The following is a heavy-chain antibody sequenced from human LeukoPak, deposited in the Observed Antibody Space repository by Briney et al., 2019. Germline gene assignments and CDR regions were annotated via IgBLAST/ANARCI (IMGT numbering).Heavy chain of an antibody. Sequence: ASVKVSCKVSGYTLTELSMHWARQAPGKGLEWMGGFDPEDGETIYAQKFQGRVTMTEDTSTDTAYMELSSLRSEDTAVYYCATGVVTHSAFDIWGQGTMVTVSS. V-gene: IGHV1-24*01. J-gene: IGHJ3*02. D-gene: IGHD2-15*01. CDR1: GYTLTELS. CDR2: FDPEDGET. CDR3: ATGVVTHSAFDI.